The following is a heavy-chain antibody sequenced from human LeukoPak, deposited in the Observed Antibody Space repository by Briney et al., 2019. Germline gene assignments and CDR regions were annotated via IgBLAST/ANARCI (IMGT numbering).Heavy chain of an antibody. CDR3: ARDNYGAEEGIGSSLVWLDP. CDR1: GYTFTTYA. Sequence: GASVKVSCKASGYTFTTYAINWVRQAPGQGLERMGWIDTSTGNPTYAQGFTEQFVFSLDTSVNTAYLQINSLKAEDTAMYYCARDNYGAEEGIGSSLVWLDPWGQGTLVTVSS. V-gene: IGHV7-4-1*02. D-gene: IGHD6-13*01. J-gene: IGHJ5*02. CDR2: IDTSTGNP.